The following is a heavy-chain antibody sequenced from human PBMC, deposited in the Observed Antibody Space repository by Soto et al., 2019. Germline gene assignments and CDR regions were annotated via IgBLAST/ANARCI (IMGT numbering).Heavy chain of an antibody. J-gene: IGHJ3*02. V-gene: IGHV3-74*01. Sequence: EVQLVESGGGLVQPGGSLRLSCAASGFTFSSYWMHWVRQTQGKGLEWVSRIKSDGSRTVYAESVKGRFTISRDSAESTVYMQKSSLRVEDTAVYYCTREGNGWYEKSFDIWGQGTPGTVSS. CDR2: IKSDGSRT. D-gene: IGHD6-19*01. CDR3: TREGNGWYEKSFDI. CDR1: GFTFSSYW.